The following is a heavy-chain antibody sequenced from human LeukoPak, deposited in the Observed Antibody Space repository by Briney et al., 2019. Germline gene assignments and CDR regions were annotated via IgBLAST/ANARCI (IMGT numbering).Heavy chain of an antibody. CDR2: ISGSGGST. CDR3: AKRKVFGGSFDY. J-gene: IGHJ4*02. Sequence: GGSLRLSCAASGFTFSSSWMSWVRQAPGKGLEWVSAISGSGGSTYYADSVKGRFTISRDNSKNTLYLQMNSLRAEDTAVYYCAKRKVFGGSFDYWGQGTLVTVSS. CDR1: GFTFSSSW. V-gene: IGHV3-23*01. D-gene: IGHD3-3*01.